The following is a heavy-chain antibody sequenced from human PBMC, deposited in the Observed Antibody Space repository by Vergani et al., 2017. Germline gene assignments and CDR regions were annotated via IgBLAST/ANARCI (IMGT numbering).Heavy chain of an antibody. CDR2: INPSGGST. CDR3: ARGASYGSGSYYGDGMDV. V-gene: IGHV1-46*01. CDR1: GYTFTSYY. Sequence: QVQLVQSGAEVKKPGASVKVSCKASGYTFTSYYMHWVRQAPGQGLEWMGIINPSGGSTSYAQKFQGRVTMTRDTSTSTVFMELSSLRSEDTAVYYCARGASYGSGSYYGDGMDVWGQGTTVTVSS. D-gene: IGHD3-10*01. J-gene: IGHJ6*02.